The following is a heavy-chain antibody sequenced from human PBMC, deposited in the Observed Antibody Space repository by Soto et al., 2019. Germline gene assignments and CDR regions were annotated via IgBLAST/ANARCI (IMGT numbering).Heavy chain of an antibody. Sequence: EVQLAESGGGLAQPGGSLRLSCAASGFTLSGYARDWVRQAPGKGLEYVSGISSNGVGTYYANSVQGRFTISRDNSKNTVYLQMGSLRPEDMAVYYCARHARPDFYYMDVWGKGTTVTVSS. V-gene: IGHV3-64*01. CDR3: ARHARPDFYYMDV. J-gene: IGHJ6*03. D-gene: IGHD6-6*01. CDR1: GFTLSGYA. CDR2: ISSNGVGT.